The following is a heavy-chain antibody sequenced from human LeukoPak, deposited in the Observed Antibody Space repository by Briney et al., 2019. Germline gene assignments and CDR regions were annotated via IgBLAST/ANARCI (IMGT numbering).Heavy chain of an antibody. CDR2: IRNDRIT. CDR3: TWMATIFTVDY. V-gene: IGHV3-15*01. D-gene: IGHD5-12*01. Sequence: GGSLRLSCVLSGLTFSDAWMSWVRPAPGKGLEWVGRIRNDRITDYAAPVQGRFSISRDNSKNTFYLQMNSLRTEDTGMYLCTWMATIFTVDYWGQGTLVTVSS. J-gene: IGHJ4*02. CDR1: GLTFSDAW.